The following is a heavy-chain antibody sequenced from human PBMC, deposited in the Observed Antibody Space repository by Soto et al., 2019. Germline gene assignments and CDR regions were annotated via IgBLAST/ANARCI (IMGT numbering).Heavy chain of an antibody. CDR2: ISRDGGTK. J-gene: IGHJ4*02. CDR1: GFTVSTYG. Sequence: QVQLVESGGGVVQPGRSLRLSCAVSGFTVSTYGMHWVRQAPGKGLEWVAVISRDGGTKYYADSVKGRFTISRDNSWNTLSLEMNSLRGDDMAVYYCTGEVASGYWGQGTLVTVSS. CDR3: TGEVASGY. D-gene: IGHD2-8*02. V-gene: IGHV3-30*03.